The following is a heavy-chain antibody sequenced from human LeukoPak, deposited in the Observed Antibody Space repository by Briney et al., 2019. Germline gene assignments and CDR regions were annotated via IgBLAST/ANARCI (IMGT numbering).Heavy chain of an antibody. Sequence: PGRSLRLSCAASGFTFSSYGMHWVRQAPGKGLEWVAVISYDGSNKYYADSVKGRFTISRDSSKNTLYLQMNSLRAEDTAVYYCAKGSSLAYYYDSSDRTGWYYFDYWGQGTLVTVSS. V-gene: IGHV3-30*18. D-gene: IGHD3-22*01. CDR2: ISYDGSNK. CDR1: GFTFSSYG. CDR3: AKGSSLAYYYDSSDRTGWYYFDY. J-gene: IGHJ4*02.